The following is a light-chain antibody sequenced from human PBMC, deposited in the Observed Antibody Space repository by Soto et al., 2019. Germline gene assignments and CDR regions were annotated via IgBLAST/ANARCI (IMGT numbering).Light chain of an antibody. CDR2: SNN. J-gene: IGLJ2*01. CDR3: TVSDDSLMGRV. Sequence: QSVLTQPPSASGTPGQRVTISCSGSSSNIESNFVYWYQQLPGTAPRLLIYSNNQRPSGVPERFSGYKSGSSASPAIRALRSEDEADYCRTVSDDSLMGRVFGGGTKLTVL. CDR1: SSNIESNF. V-gene: IGLV1-47*02.